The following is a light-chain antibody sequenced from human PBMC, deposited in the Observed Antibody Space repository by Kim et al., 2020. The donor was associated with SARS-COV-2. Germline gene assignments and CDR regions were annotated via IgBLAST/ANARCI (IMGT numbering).Light chain of an antibody. J-gene: IGLJ3*02. V-gene: IGLV2-14*03. CDR1: SSDVGGYNY. CDR2: DVS. CDR3: TSYTSSNTCV. Sequence: QSALSQPASVSGSPGQSITISCTGTSSDVGGYNYVSWYQQHPGKAPNLILYDVSRRPSGVSNRFSGSKSGNTASLTISGLQAEDEADYYCTSYTSSNTCVFGGGTQLTVL.